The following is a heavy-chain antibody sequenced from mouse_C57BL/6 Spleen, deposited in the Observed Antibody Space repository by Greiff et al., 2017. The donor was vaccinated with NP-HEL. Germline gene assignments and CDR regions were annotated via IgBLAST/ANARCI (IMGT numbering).Heavy chain of an antibody. Sequence: EVQLVESGPVLVKPGASVKLSCKASGYTFTDYYMNWVKQSHGKSLEWIGVINPYNGGTSYNQKFKGKATLTVDKSSSTAYMELNSLTSEDSAVDCCARKEVITKYFDGWGTGTTVTVSS. V-gene: IGHV1-19*01. CDR1: GYTFTDYY. CDR3: ARKEVITKYFDG. CDR2: INPYNGGT. D-gene: IGHD1-1*01. J-gene: IGHJ1*03.